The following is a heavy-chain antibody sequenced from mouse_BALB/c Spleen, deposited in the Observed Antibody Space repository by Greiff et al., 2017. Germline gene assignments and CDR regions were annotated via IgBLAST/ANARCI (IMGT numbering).Heavy chain of an antibody. Sequence: VQLKESGGGLVQPGGSRKLSCAASGFTFSSFGMHWVRQAPEKGLEWVAYISSGSSTIYYADTVKGRFTISRDNPKNTLFLQMTSLRSEGTAMYYCARSDYYGRDYAMDYWGQGTSVTVSS. V-gene: IGHV5-17*02. CDR1: GFTFSSFG. D-gene: IGHD1-1*01. J-gene: IGHJ4*01. CDR2: ISSGSSTI. CDR3: ARSDYYGRDYAMDY.